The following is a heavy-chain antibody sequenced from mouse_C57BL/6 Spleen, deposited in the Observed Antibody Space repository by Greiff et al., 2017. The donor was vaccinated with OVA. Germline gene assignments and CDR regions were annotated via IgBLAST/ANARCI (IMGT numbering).Heavy chain of an antibody. CDR3: ARGSAQAPFDY. CDR2: INPGSGGT. D-gene: IGHD3-2*02. J-gene: IGHJ2*01. CDR1: GYAFTNYL. Sequence: VKLQESGAELVRPGTSVKVSCKASGYAFTNYLIEWVKQRPGQGLEWIGVINPGSGGTNYNEKFKGKATLTADKSSSTAYMQLSSLTSEDSAVYFCARGSAQAPFDYWGQGTTLTVSS. V-gene: IGHV1-54*01.